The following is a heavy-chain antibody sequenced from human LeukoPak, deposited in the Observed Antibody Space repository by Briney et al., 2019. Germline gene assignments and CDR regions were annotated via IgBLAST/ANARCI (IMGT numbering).Heavy chain of an antibody. Sequence: PSETLSLTCTVSGGSISSYYWSWVRQPPGKGLEWIGYIYYSGSTNYNPSLKSRVTISVDTSKNQFSLKLSSVTAADTAVYYCARTRKQQLVLFDYWGQGTLVTVSS. D-gene: IGHD6-13*01. CDR1: GGSISSYY. CDR2: IYYSGST. J-gene: IGHJ4*02. V-gene: IGHV4-59*01. CDR3: ARTRKQQLVLFDY.